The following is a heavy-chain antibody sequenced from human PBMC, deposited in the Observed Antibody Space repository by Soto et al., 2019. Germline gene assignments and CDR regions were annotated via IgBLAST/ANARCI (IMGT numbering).Heavy chain of an antibody. CDR2: ISSTTNYI. CDR3: ARESEDLTSNFDY. V-gene: IGHV3-21*06. CDR1: GFTFTRYS. J-gene: IGHJ4*02. Sequence: PXESLRLSFAASGFTFTRYSMNWVRQAPGKGLEWVSSISSTTNYIYYGDSMKGRFTISRDNAKNSLYLEMNSLRAEDTAVYYCARESEDLTSNFDYWGQGTLVTVSS.